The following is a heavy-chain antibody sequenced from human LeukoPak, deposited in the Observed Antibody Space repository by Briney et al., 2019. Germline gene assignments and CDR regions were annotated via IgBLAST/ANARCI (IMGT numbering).Heavy chain of an antibody. CDR2: IHYSGST. CDR1: GGSVSSGSYY. CDR3: ARRRRMEGGKAAYYFFDY. J-gene: IGHJ4*02. Sequence: SETLSLTCTVSGGSVSSGSYYWTWIRQPPGKGLEWIGCIHYSGSTNYNPSLMSRITISVDTSNNQFSLKLSSVTAADTAVYYCARRRRMEGGKAAYYFFDYWGQGTLVTVSS. D-gene: IGHD2-15*01. V-gene: IGHV4-61*01.